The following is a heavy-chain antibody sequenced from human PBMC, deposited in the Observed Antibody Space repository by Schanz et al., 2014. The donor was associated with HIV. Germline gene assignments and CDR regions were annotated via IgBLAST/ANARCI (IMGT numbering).Heavy chain of an antibody. CDR3: TTDPLRDYGVDV. CDR1: GFIFSSYG. J-gene: IGHJ6*02. Sequence: VQPVESGGGVVQPGRSQRLSCAASGFIFSSYGMHWVRQAPGKGLEWVGRIKSNPDGGTIDYAAPVKGRFTISRDDSKNTLYLQMNSLKTEDTAVYYCTTDPLRDYGVDVWGQGTTVTVSS. V-gene: IGHV3-15*01. CDR2: IKSNPDGGTI.